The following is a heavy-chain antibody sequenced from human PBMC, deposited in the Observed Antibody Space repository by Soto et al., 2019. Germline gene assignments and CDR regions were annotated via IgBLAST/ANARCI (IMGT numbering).Heavy chain of an antibody. CDR2: IWYDGSNK. V-gene: IGHV3-33*01. J-gene: IGHJ4*02. CDR3: ARGDRYAYCGGDCYSSLDY. Sequence: QVQLVESGGGVVQPGRSLRLSCAASGFTFSSYGMHWVRQAPGKGLEWVAVIWYDGSNKYYADSVKGRFTISRDNSKNTLYLQMNSLRVEDTAVYYCARGDRYAYCGGDCYSSLDYWGQGTLVTVSS. CDR1: GFTFSSYG. D-gene: IGHD2-21*02.